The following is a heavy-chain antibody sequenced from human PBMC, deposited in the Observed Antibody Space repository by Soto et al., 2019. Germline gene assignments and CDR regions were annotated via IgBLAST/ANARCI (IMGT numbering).Heavy chain of an antibody. D-gene: IGHD3-3*01. CDR3: AKGRYDFWSPYYFDS. CDR1: GLNFDDFA. Sequence: PGWSLRLSCVCTGLNFDDFAMHWVRQAPGKGLEWVSGITWNSRVLAYADSVKGRFTISRDNARNSLYLQMDSLRDEDTALYYCAKGRYDFWSPYYFDSWGQGTLVTVSS. J-gene: IGHJ4*02. V-gene: IGHV3-9*01. CDR2: ITWNSRVL.